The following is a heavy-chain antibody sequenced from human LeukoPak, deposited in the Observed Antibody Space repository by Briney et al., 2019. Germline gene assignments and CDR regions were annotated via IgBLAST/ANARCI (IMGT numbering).Heavy chain of an antibody. CDR1: GYTYTNYY. V-gene: IGHV1-46*01. CDR3: ARGRRETYINWFDC. Sequence: GASVKVSCKASGYTYTNYYIHWVRQAPGQGLEWMGLINPSGGTTSYAQNFQGRVTMTRDTSTSTVYMELSSLRSEDTAMYYCARGRRETYINWFDCWGQGTLVTVSS. CDR2: INPSGGTT. J-gene: IGHJ5*01. D-gene: IGHD1-26*01.